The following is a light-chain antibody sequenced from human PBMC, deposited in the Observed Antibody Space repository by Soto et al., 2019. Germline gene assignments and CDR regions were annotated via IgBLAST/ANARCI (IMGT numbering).Light chain of an antibody. Sequence: EIVLTQSPGTLSLSPGERATLSCRASQSVSSSYLAWYQQKPGQAPRLLLYGASSRATGIPDRFSGSGSATDFALTISSLEPEDFAVYYCQQYGSSPPNTFGQGTKLEIK. CDR1: QSVSSSY. CDR2: GAS. V-gene: IGKV3-20*01. J-gene: IGKJ2*01. CDR3: QQYGSSPPNT.